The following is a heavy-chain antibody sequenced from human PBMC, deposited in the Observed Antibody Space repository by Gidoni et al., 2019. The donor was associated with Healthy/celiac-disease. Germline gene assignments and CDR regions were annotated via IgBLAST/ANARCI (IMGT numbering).Heavy chain of an antibody. Sequence: QVQLVESGGGLVKPGGSLRLSCAASGFTFSDYYMSWIRQAPGKGLEWVSYISSSSSYTNYADSVKGRFTISRDNAKNSLYLQMNSLRAEDTAVYYCARAPRFPIAAAGTGGIDYWGQGTLVTVSS. CDR3: ARAPRFPIAAAGTGGIDY. V-gene: IGHV3-11*06. D-gene: IGHD6-13*01. CDR1: GFTFSDYY. J-gene: IGHJ4*02. CDR2: ISSSSSYT.